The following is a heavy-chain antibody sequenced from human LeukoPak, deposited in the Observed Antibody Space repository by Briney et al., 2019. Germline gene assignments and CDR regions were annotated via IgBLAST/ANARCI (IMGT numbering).Heavy chain of an antibody. J-gene: IGHJ4*02. Sequence: GGSLRLSCAPPGFSSSNAWTCWVRPLLEKGLEWVGRIKSKTDGRTTDYDAPVKGRFTISRDDSQNTLYLQMNSLRTEDTAVYYCTTGAPRAYSGSYSNCWGQGTLVTVSS. CDR1: GFSSSNAW. D-gene: IGHD1-26*01. CDR3: TTGAPRAYSGSYSNC. CDR2: IKSKTDGRTT. V-gene: IGHV3-15*01.